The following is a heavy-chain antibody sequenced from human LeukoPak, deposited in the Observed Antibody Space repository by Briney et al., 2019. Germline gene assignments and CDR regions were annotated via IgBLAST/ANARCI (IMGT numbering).Heavy chain of an antibody. CDR3: ARGGIAVAGTFHYYYYMDV. Sequence: SETLSLTCAVYGGSFSGYYWSWIRQPAGKGLEWIGRIYTSGSTNYNPSLKSRVTMSVDTSKNQFSLKLSSVTAADTAVYYCARGGIAVAGTFHYYYYMDVWGKGTTVTISS. D-gene: IGHD6-19*01. CDR2: IYTSGST. CDR1: GGSFSGYY. J-gene: IGHJ6*03. V-gene: IGHV4-59*10.